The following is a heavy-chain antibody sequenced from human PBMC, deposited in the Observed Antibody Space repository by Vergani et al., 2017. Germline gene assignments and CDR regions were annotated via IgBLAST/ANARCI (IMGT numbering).Heavy chain of an antibody. D-gene: IGHD2-15*01. CDR3: ARREVVGGFIDY. CDR1: GGSISSSSYY. V-gene: IGHV4-39*01. CDR2: IYYSGST. Sequence: QLQLQESGPGLVKPSETLSLTCTVSGGSISSSSYYWGWIRQPPGKGLEWIGSIYYSGSTYYNPSLKSRVTISVDTSKNQFSLKLSSVTAADTAVYYCARREVVGGFIDYWGQGTLVTVSS. J-gene: IGHJ4*02.